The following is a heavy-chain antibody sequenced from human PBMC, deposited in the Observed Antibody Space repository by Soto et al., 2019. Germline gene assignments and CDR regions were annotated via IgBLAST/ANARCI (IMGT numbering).Heavy chain of an antibody. Sequence: SETLSLTCTVSGGSISSYYWSWIRQPPGKGLEWIGYIYYSGSTNYNPSLKSRVTISVDTSKNQFSLKLSSVTAADTAVYYCARFSGYSYGYSDYWGQGTLVTVS. CDR1: GGSISSYY. CDR2: IYYSGST. D-gene: IGHD5-18*01. J-gene: IGHJ4*02. V-gene: IGHV4-59*08. CDR3: ARFSGYSYGYSDY.